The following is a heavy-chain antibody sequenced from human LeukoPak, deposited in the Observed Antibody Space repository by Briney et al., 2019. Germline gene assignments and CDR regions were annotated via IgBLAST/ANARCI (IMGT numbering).Heavy chain of an antibody. D-gene: IGHD3-3*01. CDR2: ISGSGGST. Sequence: PGGSLRLSCAASGFTFTNYAMSWVRQAPGKGLEWVSAISGSGGSTYYADSVKGRFTISRDNSKNTLYLQMNSLRAEDTAVYYCAKNGDFWCGAFDYWGQGTLVTVSS. V-gene: IGHV3-23*01. CDR1: GFTFTNYA. J-gene: IGHJ4*02. CDR3: AKNGDFWCGAFDY.